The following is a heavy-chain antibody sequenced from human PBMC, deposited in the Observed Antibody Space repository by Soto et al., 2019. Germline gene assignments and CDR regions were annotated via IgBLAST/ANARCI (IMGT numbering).Heavy chain of an antibody. V-gene: IGHV4-59*01. D-gene: IGHD6-19*01. CDR2: IYYSGST. CDR1: GGSISSYY. Sequence: QVQLQESGPGLVKPSETLSLTCTVSGGSISSYYWRWIRQPPGKGLEWIGYIYYSGSTNYNPSLKSRGNISVDTSKNQYYLKLSSVTAADTAVYYCARGLFLAVGEDYCGQGTLVTVSS. CDR3: ARGLFLAVGEDY. J-gene: IGHJ4*02.